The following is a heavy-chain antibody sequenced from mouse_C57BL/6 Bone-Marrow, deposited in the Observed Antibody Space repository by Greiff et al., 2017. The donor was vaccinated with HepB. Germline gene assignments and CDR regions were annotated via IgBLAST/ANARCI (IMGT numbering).Heavy chain of an antibody. CDR1: GYSITSGYY. CDR2: ISYDGSN. J-gene: IGHJ2*01. Sequence: EVKLMESGPGLVKPSQSLSLTCSVPGYSITSGYYWNWIRQFPGNKLEWMGYISYDGSNNYNPSLKNRISITRDTSKNQFFLKLNSVTTEDTATYYCARKYYGSPYYFDYWGQGTTLTVSS. V-gene: IGHV3-6*01. D-gene: IGHD1-1*01. CDR3: ARKYYGSPYYFDY.